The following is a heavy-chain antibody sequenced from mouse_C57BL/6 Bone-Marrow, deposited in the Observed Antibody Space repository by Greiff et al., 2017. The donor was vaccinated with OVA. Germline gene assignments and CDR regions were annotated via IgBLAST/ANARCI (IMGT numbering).Heavy chain of an antibody. J-gene: IGHJ2*01. CDR1: GFNIKDDY. Sequence: VQLQQSGAELVRPGASVKLSCTASGFNIKDDYMHWVKQRPEQGLEWIGWIDPENGDTEYASKFQGKATITADTSSNTAYLQLSSLTSEDTAVYYCTTGGLWLRRDYWGQGTTLTVSS. CDR2: IDPENGDT. D-gene: IGHD2-2*01. CDR3: TTGGLWLRRDY. V-gene: IGHV14-4*01.